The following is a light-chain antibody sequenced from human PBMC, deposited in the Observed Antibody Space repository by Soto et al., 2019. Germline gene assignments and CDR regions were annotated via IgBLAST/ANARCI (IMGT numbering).Light chain of an antibody. CDR3: QQRSNWLT. Sequence: EIVLTQSPATLSLSPGERATLSCRASQSVSRYLAWYQQKPGQAPRLLIYDASNRATGIPARFSGSGSGTDFTLTISSLEPEDDAVYYCQQRSNWLTFGQGTRLEIK. J-gene: IGKJ5*01. V-gene: IGKV3-11*01. CDR2: DAS. CDR1: QSVSRY.